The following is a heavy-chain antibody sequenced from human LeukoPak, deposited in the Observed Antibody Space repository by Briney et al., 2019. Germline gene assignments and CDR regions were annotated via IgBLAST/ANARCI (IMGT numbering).Heavy chain of an antibody. D-gene: IGHD3-10*01. J-gene: IGHJ4*02. CDR3: ARDESAGSG. V-gene: IGHV4-34*01. Sequence: SETLSLTCAVYGGSFSGYYWSWIRQPPGKGLEWVGEINHSGNTNYNPSLKSRVTMSVDTSRNQLSLKLTSVTAADTAVYYCARDESAGSGWGRGTLGTAS. CDR2: INHSGNT. CDR1: GGSFSGYY.